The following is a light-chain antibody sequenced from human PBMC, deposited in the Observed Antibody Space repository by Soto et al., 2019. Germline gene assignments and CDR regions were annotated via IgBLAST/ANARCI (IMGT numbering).Light chain of an antibody. Sequence: QSVLTQSPSASASLGASVKPTCTLSSGHSSYAIAWHQQQPEKGPRYLMKLNSDGSHSKGDGIPDRFSGSSSGAERYLTISSLQSEDEADYYCQTWGTGIQVFGGGTKVTVL. J-gene: IGLJ2*01. V-gene: IGLV4-69*01. CDR2: LNSDGSH. CDR1: SGHSSYA. CDR3: QTWGTGIQV.